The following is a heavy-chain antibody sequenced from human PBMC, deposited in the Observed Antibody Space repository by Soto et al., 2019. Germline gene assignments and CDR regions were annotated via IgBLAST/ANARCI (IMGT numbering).Heavy chain of an antibody. V-gene: IGHV3-48*01. CDR1: GFTFSSYS. CDR2: ISSSSSSI. D-gene: IGHD3-3*01. CDR3: ARVDRFFEWLLLLDYRYYYMHV. J-gene: IGHJ6*03. Sequence: EVQLVESGGGLVQPGGSLRLSCAASGFTFSSYSMNWVRQAPGKGLEWVSYISSSSSSIYYADTVKGRFTISRDNAQKSLHLKMNSLSAGDTAVYSCARVDRFFEWLLLLDYRYYYMHVWGKGTTVTVPS.